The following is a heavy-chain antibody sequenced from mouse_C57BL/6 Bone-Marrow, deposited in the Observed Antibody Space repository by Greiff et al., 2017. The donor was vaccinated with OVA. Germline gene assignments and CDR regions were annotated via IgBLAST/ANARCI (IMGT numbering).Heavy chain of an antibody. CDR1: GYSITSGYY. J-gene: IGHJ2*01. V-gene: IGHV3-6*01. D-gene: IGHD2-10*02. CDR2: ISDDGSN. CDR3: ARDPRGYGNWDY. Sequence: EVKLMESGPGLVKPSQSLSLTCSVTGYSITSGYYWNWLRQLPGNKLEWMGNISDDGSNNYNPSVKNRITITRDTTKNQLFLKLNSVTTEDTASYYCARDPRGYGNWDYWGQGTTLTVSS.